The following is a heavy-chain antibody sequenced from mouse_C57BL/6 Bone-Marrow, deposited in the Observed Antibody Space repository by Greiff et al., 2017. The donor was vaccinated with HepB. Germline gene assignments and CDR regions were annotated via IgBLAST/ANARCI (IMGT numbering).Heavy chain of an antibody. CDR2: IDPETVGT. CDR1: GYTFTDYE. D-gene: IGHD1-1*01. CDR3: TRRAHYYGSRK. J-gene: IGHJ2*01. V-gene: IGHV1-15*01. Sequence: VQLQQSGAELVRPGASVTLSCKASGYTFTDYEMHWVKQTPVHGLEWIGAIDPETVGTAYNQKFKGKAILTADKSSSTAYMELRSLTSEDSAVYYCTRRAHYYGSRKWGQGTTLTVSS.